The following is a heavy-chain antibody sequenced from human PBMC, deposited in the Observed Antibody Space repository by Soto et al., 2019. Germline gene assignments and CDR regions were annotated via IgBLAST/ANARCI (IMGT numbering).Heavy chain of an antibody. V-gene: IGHV3-23*01. CDR2: ISDTGTRT. CDR1: GFTFSSAA. Sequence: QILESGGSLVQPGGSLRLSCVAAGFTFSSAAMNWVRQAPGKGLEWVSIISDTGTRTHYADSVKGRFTISRDNSKNTLYLDMNILRAEDTAVYYCAKSLDIHYKNWFDPWCQGTLVTVSS. CDR3: AKSLDIHYKNWFDP. J-gene: IGHJ5*02. D-gene: IGHD4-4*01.